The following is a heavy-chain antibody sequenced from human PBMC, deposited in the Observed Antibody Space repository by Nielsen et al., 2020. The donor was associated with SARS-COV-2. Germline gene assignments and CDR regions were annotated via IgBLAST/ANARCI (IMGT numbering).Heavy chain of an antibody. CDR2: VSASGGST. CDR1: GFTFNISA. Sequence: GESLQLSCAASGFTFNISALAWVRRAPGRGLPWVPGVSASGGSTYYTDSVPGRFSISIDNSTTTLLLPLHSLRVEDTALYYCAKDGVVRGDALDLWGQGTMVTVSS. V-gene: IGHV3-23*01. J-gene: IGHJ3*01. CDR3: AKDGVVRGDALDL. D-gene: IGHD3-10*01.